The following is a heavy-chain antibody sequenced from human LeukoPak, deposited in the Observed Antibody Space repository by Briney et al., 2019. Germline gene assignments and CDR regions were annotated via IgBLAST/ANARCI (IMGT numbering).Heavy chain of an antibody. CDR1: GFTFSNEW. J-gene: IGHJ5*02. V-gene: IGHV3-7*01. CDR2: INQDGSRK. Sequence: PGGSLRLSCAASGFTFSNEWMTWVRQAPGKGLEWVANINQDGSRKQYVDSVKGRLTISRDNAKNSVYLQMNSLRVEDTALYYCAYSSSYAYWFDPWGQGTLVTVSS. CDR3: AYSSSYAYWFDP. D-gene: IGHD3-16*01.